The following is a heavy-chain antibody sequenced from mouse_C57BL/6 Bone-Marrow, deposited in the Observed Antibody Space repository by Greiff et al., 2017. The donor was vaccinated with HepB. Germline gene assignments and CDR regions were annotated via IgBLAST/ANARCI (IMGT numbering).Heavy chain of an antibody. CDR2: IYPGDGDT. D-gene: IGHD1-2*01. J-gene: IGHJ3*01. CDR3: ARAITTKFAY. Sequence: VQLQQSGPELVKPGASVKISCKASGYAFSSSWMNWVKQRPGKGLEWIGRIYPGDGDTNYNGKFKGKATLTADKAYSTAYMQLSSLTSEDSAVYFCARAITTKFAYWGQGTLVTVSA. V-gene: IGHV1-82*01. CDR1: GYAFSSSW.